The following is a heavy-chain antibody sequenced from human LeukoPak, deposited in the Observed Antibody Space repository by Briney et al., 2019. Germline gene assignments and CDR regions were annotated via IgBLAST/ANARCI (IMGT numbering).Heavy chain of an antibody. CDR2: ISSVGDNI. CDR3: ARDQGSGTDAFDI. CDR1: GFTFSTYA. J-gene: IGHJ3*02. D-gene: IGHD2-15*01. V-gene: IGHV3-21*01. Sequence: GGSLRLSCAASGFTFSTYAMSWVRQAPGKGLEWVSHISSVGDNIYYADSVKGRFTISRDNAKNSLYLQMNSLRAEDTAVYYCARDQGSGTDAFDIWGQGTMVTVSS.